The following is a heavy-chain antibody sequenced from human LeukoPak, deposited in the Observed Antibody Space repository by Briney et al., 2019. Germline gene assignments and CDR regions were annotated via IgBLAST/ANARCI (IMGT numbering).Heavy chain of an antibody. V-gene: IGHV3-64*01. CDR2: ISSNGGST. D-gene: IGHD3-3*01. CDR1: GFTFSSYA. Sequence: PGGSLRLSCAASGFTFSSYAVHWVRQAPGKGLEYVSAISSNGGSTYYANSAKGRFTISRDNSKNTLYLQMGSLRPEDMAIYYCARGQNYDFWSGHNWFDPWGQGTLVTVSS. J-gene: IGHJ5*02. CDR3: ARGQNYDFWSGHNWFDP.